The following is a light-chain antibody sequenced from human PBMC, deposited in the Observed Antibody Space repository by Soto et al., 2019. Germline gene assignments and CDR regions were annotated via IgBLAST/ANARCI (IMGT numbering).Light chain of an antibody. V-gene: IGKV1-6*01. Sequence: SSLSASVGDRVTITCRASQGIRNDLGWYQQKPGKAPKLLIYAASSLQSGVPSRFSGSGSGTDFTLTIGSLQPEDFATYYCLQDYNYPWTFGQGTKVDIK. J-gene: IGKJ1*01. CDR3: LQDYNYPWT. CDR2: AAS. CDR1: QGIRND.